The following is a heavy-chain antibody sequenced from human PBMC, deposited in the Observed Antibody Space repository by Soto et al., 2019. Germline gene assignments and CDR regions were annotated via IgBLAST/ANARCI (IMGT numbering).Heavy chain of an antibody. Sequence: SVKVSCKASGGTFSSYAISWVRQAPGQGLEWMGGVIPIFGTANYAQKFQGRVTITADESTSTAYMELSSLRSEDTAVYYCAREVHSGSYYLDYWGQGTLVTVSS. J-gene: IGHJ4*02. D-gene: IGHD3-10*01. CDR3: AREVHSGSYYLDY. CDR2: VIPIFGTA. V-gene: IGHV1-69*13. CDR1: GGTFSSYA.